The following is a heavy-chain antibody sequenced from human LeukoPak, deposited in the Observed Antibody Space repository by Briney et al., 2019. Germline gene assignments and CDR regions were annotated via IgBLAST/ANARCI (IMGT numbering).Heavy chain of an antibody. J-gene: IGHJ5*02. CDR2: VDPEDGET. CDR3: VVFCGGDCYSSGWFDP. V-gene: IGHV1-69-2*01. CDR1: GYTFTDYY. Sequence: ASVKISCKVSGYTFTDYYMHWVQQAPGKGLEWMGLVDPEDGETICAEKFQGRVTITADTSTDTAYMELSSLSSEDAAVYYCVVFCGGDCYSSGWFDPWGQGTLVTVSS. D-gene: IGHD2-21*01.